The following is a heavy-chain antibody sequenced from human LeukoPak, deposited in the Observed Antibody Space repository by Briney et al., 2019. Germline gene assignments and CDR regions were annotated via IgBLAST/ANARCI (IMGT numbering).Heavy chain of an antibody. J-gene: IGHJ6*03. CDR2: VSYSGTT. CDR1: GGSLSSDY. D-gene: IGHD3-10*02. V-gene: IGHV4-59*01. Sequence: PSETLSLTCTASGGSLSSDYWSWIRQPPGKGLEWVGYVSYSGTTNYNPSLNSRLTISLDTSKNRFSLNLSSVTAADTAIYFCARYVRGPDYYIDVWGKGTTVTVSS. CDR3: ARYVRGPDYYIDV.